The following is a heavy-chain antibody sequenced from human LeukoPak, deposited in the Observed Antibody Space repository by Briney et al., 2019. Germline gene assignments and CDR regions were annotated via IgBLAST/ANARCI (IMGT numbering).Heavy chain of an antibody. D-gene: IGHD6-13*01. CDR2: IYSTGST. CDR3: ARQIASAGTAGFDF. Sequence: ETLSLTCTVSGGSISSYYWSWIRQPAGKGLKWIGRIYSTGSTNYNPSLKSRVTMSVDTSKNQFSLRLRSVTAADTAVYYCARQIASAGTAGFDFWGQGALVTVSS. CDR1: GGSISSYY. J-gene: IGHJ4*02. V-gene: IGHV4-4*07.